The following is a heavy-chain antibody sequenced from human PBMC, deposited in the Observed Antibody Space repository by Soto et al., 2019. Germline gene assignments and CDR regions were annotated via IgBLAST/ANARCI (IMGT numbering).Heavy chain of an antibody. Sequence: QVQLVESGGGVVQPGRSLRLSCAASGFTFSSYGMHWVRQAPGKGLEWVAVISNDGSNKYYADSVKGRFTISRDNSQNTLYLQMNSLRAEDTAVYYCAKERGISRSWYGIDSWGQGTLVTVSS. J-gene: IGHJ5*01. V-gene: IGHV3-30*18. CDR3: AKERGISRSWYGIDS. CDR2: ISNDGSNK. D-gene: IGHD6-13*01. CDR1: GFTFSSYG.